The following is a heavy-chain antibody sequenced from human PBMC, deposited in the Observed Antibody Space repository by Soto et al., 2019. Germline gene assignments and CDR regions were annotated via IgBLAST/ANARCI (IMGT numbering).Heavy chain of an antibody. V-gene: IGHV3-11*01. D-gene: IGHD6-13*01. CDR2: ISSSGSTI. CDR1: GFTFSDYH. Sequence: QVQLVESGGGLVKPGGSLRLSCAASGFTFSDYHMRWIRQAPGKGLVWGSYISSSGSTIYYADSVKGRCTVSRDNAKNSLYLQMNSLRAEDTAMYYCARDRMFGRSWYSYWGQGTPVTVSS. CDR3: ARDRMFGRSWYSY. J-gene: IGHJ4*02.